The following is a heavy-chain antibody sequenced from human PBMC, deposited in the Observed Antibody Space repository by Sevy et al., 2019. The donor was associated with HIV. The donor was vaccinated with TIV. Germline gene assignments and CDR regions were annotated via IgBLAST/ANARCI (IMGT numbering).Heavy chain of an antibody. J-gene: IGHJ6*02. V-gene: IGHV3-33*01. CDR2: IWYDGSNK. Sequence: GGSLRLSCAASGFTFSSYGMHWVRQAPGKGLEWVAVIWYDGSNKYYVDSVKGRFTISRDNSKNTLYLQMNSLRAEDTAVYYCARDREGSGMDVWGQGTTVTVSS. CDR1: GFTFSSYG. D-gene: IGHD3-10*01. CDR3: ARDREGSGMDV.